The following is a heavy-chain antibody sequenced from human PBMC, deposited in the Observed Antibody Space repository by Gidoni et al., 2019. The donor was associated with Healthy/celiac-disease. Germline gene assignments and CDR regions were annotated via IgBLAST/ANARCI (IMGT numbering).Heavy chain of an antibody. J-gene: IGHJ5*02. Sequence: QVQLQQWGAGLLKPSETLSLTCAVYGGSFSGYYWSWIRQPPGKGLEWIGEINHSGSTNYNPSLKSRVTISVDTSKNQFSLKLSSVTAADTAVYYCARGLYRAAAAAFDPWGQGTLVTVSS. V-gene: IGHV4-34*01. CDR3: ARGLYRAAAAAFDP. D-gene: IGHD6-13*01. CDR2: INHSGST. CDR1: GGSFSGYY.